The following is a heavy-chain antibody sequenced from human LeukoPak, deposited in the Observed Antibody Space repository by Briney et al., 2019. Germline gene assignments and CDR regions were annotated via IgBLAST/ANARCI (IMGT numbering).Heavy chain of an antibody. J-gene: IGHJ3*02. Sequence: PGRSLRLSCAASGFTFSTYAMHWVRQAPGKGLEWVAVISYDGSNKYYADSVKGRFTISRDNSKNTLYLRMNSLRAEDTAVYYCAARDYGGNSGIWGQGTMVTVSS. CDR3: AARDYGGNSGI. D-gene: IGHD4-23*01. CDR1: GFTFSTYA. V-gene: IGHV3-30*03. CDR2: ISYDGSNK.